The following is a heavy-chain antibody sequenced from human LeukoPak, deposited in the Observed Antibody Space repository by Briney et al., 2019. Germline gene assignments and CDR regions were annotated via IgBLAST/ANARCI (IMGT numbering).Heavy chain of an antibody. CDR2: IYTSGST. Sequence: SETLSLTCTVSGGSISSYYWSWIRQPAGKGLEWIGRIYTSGSTNYNPSLKSRVTMSVDTSKNQFSLKLSSVTAADTAAYYCARVAGPTVTTSYPSSYYYMDVWGKGTTVTVSS. J-gene: IGHJ6*03. V-gene: IGHV4-4*07. CDR3: ARVAGPTVTTSYPSSYYYMDV. D-gene: IGHD4-17*01. CDR1: GGSISSYY.